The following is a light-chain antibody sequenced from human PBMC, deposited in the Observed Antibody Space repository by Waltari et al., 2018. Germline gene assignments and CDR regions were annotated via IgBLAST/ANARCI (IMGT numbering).Light chain of an antibody. CDR3: QSYDSSLSHVV. CDR2: GNS. V-gene: IGLV1-40*01. CDR1: SSNTGAGYD. Sequence: QSVLPQPPSVSGAPGQRVTISCTASSSNTGAGYDVHRYQQLPGTAPKLLIYGNSNRPSGVPDRFSGSKSGTSASLAITGLQAEDEADYYCQSYDSSLSHVVFGGGTKLTVL. J-gene: IGLJ2*01.